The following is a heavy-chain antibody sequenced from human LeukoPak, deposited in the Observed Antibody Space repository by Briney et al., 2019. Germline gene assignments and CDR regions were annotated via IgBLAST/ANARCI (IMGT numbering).Heavy chain of an antibody. Sequence: SVKVSCKASGGTFSSYAISWVRQAPGQGLEWMGGIIPIFGTANCAQKFQGRVTITADESTSTAYMELSSLRSEDTAVYYCARGPLHIVVVTASSSAFDIWGQGTMVTVSS. J-gene: IGHJ3*02. CDR2: IIPIFGTA. D-gene: IGHD2-21*02. CDR3: ARGPLHIVVVTASSSAFDI. V-gene: IGHV1-69*13. CDR1: GGTFSSYA.